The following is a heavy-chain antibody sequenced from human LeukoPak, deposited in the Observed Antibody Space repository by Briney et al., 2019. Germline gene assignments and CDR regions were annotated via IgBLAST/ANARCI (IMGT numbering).Heavy chain of an antibody. CDR3: AVGITILGVAASLDS. CDR2: IDHRGTA. Sequence: SETLSLTCAVYGASYNAYYWSWIRQPPGKGLEWIGDIDHRGTATYNPSLKSRLSISADASKNQFSLKLNSVTDADTAVYYCAVGITILGVAASLDSWGQGNLVIVSS. D-gene: IGHD3-3*01. J-gene: IGHJ4*02. V-gene: IGHV4-34*01. CDR1: GASYNAYY.